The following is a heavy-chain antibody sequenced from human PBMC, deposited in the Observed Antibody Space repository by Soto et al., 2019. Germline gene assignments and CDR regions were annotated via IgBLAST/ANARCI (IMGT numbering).Heavy chain of an antibody. Sequence: SETLSPTCAVSGGSISSGGYSWSWIRQPPGKGLEWIGYIYHSGSTYYNPSLKSRVTISVDRSKNQFSLKLSSVTAEDTAVYYCAKTPGVITVITSFDHWGQGTPVTVSS. CDR2: IYHSGST. J-gene: IGHJ4*02. V-gene: IGHV4-30-2*01. D-gene: IGHD3-16*01. CDR1: GGSISSGGYS. CDR3: AKTPGVITVITSFDH.